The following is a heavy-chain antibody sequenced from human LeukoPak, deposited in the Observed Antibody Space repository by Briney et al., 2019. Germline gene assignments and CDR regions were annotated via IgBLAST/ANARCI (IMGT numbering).Heavy chain of an antibody. Sequence: ASVKVSCKASGYTFTSYGISWVRQAPGQGLEWMGWISAYNTNTNYAQKLQGRVTMTTDTSTSTAYMELRSLRSDDTAVYYCAREAAPYYDILTGYFDAFDIWGQGTMVTVSS. J-gene: IGHJ3*02. CDR3: AREAAPYYDILTGYFDAFDI. CDR1: GYTFTSYG. CDR2: ISAYNTNT. V-gene: IGHV1-18*01. D-gene: IGHD3-9*01.